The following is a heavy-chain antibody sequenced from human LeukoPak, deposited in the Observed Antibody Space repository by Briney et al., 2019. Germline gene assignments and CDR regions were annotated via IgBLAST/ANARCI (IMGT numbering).Heavy chain of an antibody. J-gene: IGHJ4*02. D-gene: IGHD3-10*01. CDR3: ARQGRDYYGSGGYFDY. CDR1: GGSISSYY. V-gene: IGHV4-4*09. Sequence: PSETLSLTCTVSGGSISSYYWSWIRQPPGKGLEWIGYIYTSGSTNYNPSLKSRVTISVDTSKNQFSLKLSSVTAADTAVYYCARQGRDYYGSGGYFDYWGQGTLVTVSS. CDR2: IYTSGST.